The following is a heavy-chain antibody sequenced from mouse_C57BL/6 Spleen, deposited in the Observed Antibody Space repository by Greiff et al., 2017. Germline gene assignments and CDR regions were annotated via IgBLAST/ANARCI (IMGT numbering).Heavy chain of an antibody. CDR2: IDPETGGT. CDR1: GYTFTDYE. Sequence: VQLQQSGAELVRPGASVTLSCKASGYTFTDYEMHWVKQTPVHGLEWIGAIDPETGGTAYNQKFKGKAILTADKSSSTAYMERRSLTSEDSAVYYCTRERDYYSNYYWGQGTTLTVSS. V-gene: IGHV1-15*01. CDR3: TRERDYYSNYY. J-gene: IGHJ2*01. D-gene: IGHD2-5*01.